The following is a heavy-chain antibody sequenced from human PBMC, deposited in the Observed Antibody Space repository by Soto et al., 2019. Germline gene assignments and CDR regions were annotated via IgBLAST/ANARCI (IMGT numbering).Heavy chain of an antibody. D-gene: IGHD3-10*01. Sequence: SETLSLTCAVSGGSISSGGYSWSWIRQPPGKGLEWIGYIYHSGSTYYNPSLKSRVTISVDRSKNQFSLKLSSVTAADTAVYYCARGMRGYYGSGSSRWFDPWGQGTLVNVSS. CDR2: IYHSGST. CDR3: ARGMRGYYGSGSSRWFDP. CDR1: GGSISSGGYS. J-gene: IGHJ5*02. V-gene: IGHV4-30-2*01.